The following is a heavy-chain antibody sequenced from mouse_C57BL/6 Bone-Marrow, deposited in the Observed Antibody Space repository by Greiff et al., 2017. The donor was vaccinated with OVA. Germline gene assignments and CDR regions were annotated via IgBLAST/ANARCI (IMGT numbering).Heavy chain of an antibody. J-gene: IGHJ1*03. CDR3: TRNWDRTLWYFDV. Sequence: QVQLQQSGAELVRPGASVTLSCKASGYTFTDYEMHWVKQTPVHGLEWIGAIDPETGGTAYNQKFKGKAILTADKSSSTAYMELRSLTSEDSAVYYCTRNWDRTLWYFDVWGTGTTVTVSS. CDR2: IDPETGGT. CDR1: GYTFTDYE. D-gene: IGHD4-1*01. V-gene: IGHV1-15*01.